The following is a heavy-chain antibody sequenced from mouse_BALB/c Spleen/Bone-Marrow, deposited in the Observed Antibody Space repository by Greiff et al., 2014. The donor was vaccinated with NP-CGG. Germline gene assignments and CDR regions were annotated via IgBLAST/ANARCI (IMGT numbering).Heavy chain of an antibody. CDR3: ARWGTTVVDYFDV. V-gene: IGHV1-74*04. Sequence: VKLQESGAELVRPGASVKLSCKASGYTFTNYWVNWVKQRPEQGLEWIGRIDPYDSETHSNQKFKDKAILTVDKSSSTAYMQLSSLTSEDSAVYYCARWGTTVVDYFDVWGAGTTVTVSS. D-gene: IGHD1-1*01. CDR2: IDPYDSET. J-gene: IGHJ1*02. CDR1: GYTFTNYW.